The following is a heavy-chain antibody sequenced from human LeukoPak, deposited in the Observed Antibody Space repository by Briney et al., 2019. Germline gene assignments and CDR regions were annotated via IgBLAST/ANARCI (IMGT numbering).Heavy chain of an antibody. CDR2: INGYNGNT. CDR3: ARGGENYYYYMDV. Sequence: GASVNVSCTASGYTFTSYGISWVRQAPGQGLEWMGWINGYNGNTNYAQKVQGRVTMTTDTSTSTAYMELRSLRSDDTAVYYCARGGENYYYYMDVWGKGTTVTVSS. CDR1: GYTFTSYG. J-gene: IGHJ6*03. V-gene: IGHV1-18*01. D-gene: IGHD3-10*01.